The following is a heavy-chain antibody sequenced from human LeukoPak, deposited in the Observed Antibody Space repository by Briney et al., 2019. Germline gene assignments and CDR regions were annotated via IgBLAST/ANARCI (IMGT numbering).Heavy chain of an antibody. V-gene: IGHV4-4*07. CDR2: FYTSGSS. D-gene: IGHD2-15*01. J-gene: IGHJ2*01. CDR3: AREGLGSGRGGDFDL. Sequence: SETLSLTCTVSGGSMSSYYWSWIRQPAGKGLEWIGRFYTSGSSNYNPSLKSRVTISLDTSKNQFSLNLNSVTAADTAVYYCAREGLGSGRGGDFDLWGRGTLVTVSS. CDR1: GGSMSSYY.